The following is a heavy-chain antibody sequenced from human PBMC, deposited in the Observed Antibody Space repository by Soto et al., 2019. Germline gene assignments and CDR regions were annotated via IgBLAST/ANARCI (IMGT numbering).Heavy chain of an antibody. D-gene: IGHD1-7*01. CDR3: AEEGARTGWTYGDS. V-gene: IGHV3-30*18. CDR1: GFIFSAYG. J-gene: IGHJ4*02. CDR2: IGYAGSER. Sequence: QVQLVESGGGVVQPGRSLRLSCAPSGFIFSAYGMHWVRQAPGTGLDWVGFIGYAGSERHYADSVKGRFTISRDNSKNPLYIQMDSVRAEDTAKYHWAEEGARTGWTYGDSWGPGTLVTVSS.